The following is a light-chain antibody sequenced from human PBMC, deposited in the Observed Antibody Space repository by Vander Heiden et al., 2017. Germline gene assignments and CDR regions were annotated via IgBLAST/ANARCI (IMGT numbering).Light chain of an antibody. CDR1: QSGLDSQNNKNY. Sequence: TVLTQSPDSLARSLGERATINCKSSQSGLDSQNNKNYLDWYQQKPGQAPKLLFYCASNRDSGVPDRFSGSGSGTDFTLTISSLQAEDVAVYYCHQYYNAPRTFGQGTKVEIK. V-gene: IGKV4-1*01. CDR2: CAS. J-gene: IGKJ1*01. CDR3: HQYYNAPRT.